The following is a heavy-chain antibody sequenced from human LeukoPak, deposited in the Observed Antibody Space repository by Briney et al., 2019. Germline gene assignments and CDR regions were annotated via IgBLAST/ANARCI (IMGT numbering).Heavy chain of an antibody. V-gene: IGHV1-69*13. CDR1: GGTFSSYA. D-gene: IGHD2-2*01. J-gene: IGHJ6*02. CDR2: FIPIFGTA. Sequence: SSVKVSCKASGGTFSSYAIHWVRQAPAQGLEWMGGFIPIFGTANYAQKFQGRVTITADESTSTDYMELSSLRSEDTAVYYCARDLYCSSTSCYGMDYYYGMDVWGQGTTVTVSS. CDR3: ARDLYCSSTSCYGMDYYYGMDV.